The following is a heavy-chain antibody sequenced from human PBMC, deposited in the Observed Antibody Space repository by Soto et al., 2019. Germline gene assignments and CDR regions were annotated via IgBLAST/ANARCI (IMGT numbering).Heavy chain of an antibody. V-gene: IGHV3-33*01. CDR3: ARVTYDFWSGSPKGSYYYMDV. CDR2: IWYDGSNK. Sequence: GGSLRLSCAASGFTFSSYGMHWVRQAPGKGLEWVAVIWYDGSNKYYADSVKGRFTISRDNSKNTLYLQMNSLRAEDTAVYYCARVTYDFWSGSPKGSYYYMDVWGKGTTVTVSS. CDR1: GFTFSSYG. D-gene: IGHD3-3*01. J-gene: IGHJ6*03.